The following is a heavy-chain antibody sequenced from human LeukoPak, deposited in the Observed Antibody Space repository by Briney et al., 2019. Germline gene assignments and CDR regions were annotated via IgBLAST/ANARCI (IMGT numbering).Heavy chain of an antibody. J-gene: IGHJ4*02. V-gene: IGHV3-23*01. D-gene: IGHD6-13*01. CDR2: ISGSGSST. CDR3: ATDPGYSNSWGVGY. Sequence: GGSLRLSCAASGFTFSSYWMTWVRQAPGKGLEWVSTISGSGSSTYYADSVKGRFTIPRDNSKNTLYLQMNSLRVEDTAIYYCATDPGYSNSWGVGYWGQGTLVPVSS. CDR1: GFTFSSYW.